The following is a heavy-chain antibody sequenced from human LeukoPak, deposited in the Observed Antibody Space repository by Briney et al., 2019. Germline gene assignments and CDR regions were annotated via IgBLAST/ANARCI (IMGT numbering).Heavy chain of an antibody. CDR1: GGSFSGYY. J-gene: IGHJ4*02. Sequence: SETLSLTCAVYGGSFSGYYWSWIRQPPGKGLEWIGEINHSGSTNYNPSLKSRVTISVDTSKNQFSLKLSSVTAADTAVYYCARLSGPYWGQGTLVTVSS. V-gene: IGHV4-34*01. CDR2: INHSGST. D-gene: IGHD3-10*01. CDR3: ARLSGPY.